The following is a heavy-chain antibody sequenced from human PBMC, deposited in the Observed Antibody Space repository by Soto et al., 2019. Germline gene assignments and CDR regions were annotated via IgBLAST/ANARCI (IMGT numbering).Heavy chain of an antibody. CDR1: GYSFTSYW. CDR3: ARIFNCSGGSCYRKNWFDP. D-gene: IGHD2-15*01. J-gene: IGHJ5*02. CDR2: IDPSDSYT. Sequence: PGESLKISCKGSGYSFTSYWISWVRQMPGKGLEWMGRIDPSDSYTNYSPSFQGHVTISADRSISTAYLQWSSLKASGTAMYCCARIFNCSGGSCYRKNWFDPWGQGTLVTVSS. V-gene: IGHV5-10-1*01.